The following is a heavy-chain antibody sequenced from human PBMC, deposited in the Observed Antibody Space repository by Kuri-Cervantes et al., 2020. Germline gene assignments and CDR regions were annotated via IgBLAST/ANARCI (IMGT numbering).Heavy chain of an antibody. CDR1: GGSISSSSYY. CDR2: IYYSGST. D-gene: IGHD3-22*01. J-gene: IGHJ3*02. Sequence: ESLKISCTVSGGSISSSSYYWGWIRQPPGKGLEWIGSIYYSGSTYYNPSLKSRVTISVDTPKNQFSLKLSSVTAADTAVYYCAGDYYYDRTHPWGDAFDIWGQGTMVTVSS. CDR3: AGDYYYDRTHPWGDAFDI. V-gene: IGHV4-39*01.